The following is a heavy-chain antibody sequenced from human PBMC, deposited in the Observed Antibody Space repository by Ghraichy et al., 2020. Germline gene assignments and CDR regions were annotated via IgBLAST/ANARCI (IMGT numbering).Heavy chain of an antibody. CDR1: GFNFSNYA. J-gene: IGHJ4*02. Sequence: GGSLRLSCVASGFNFSNYAMTWVRQAPGKGLEWVSTMTASGSYTYYEGSVKGRFIISRDNSKNTLFLQMRGLRAGDTAMYYCAKRHFDSSGHAFDSWGQGTLVTVSS. V-gene: IGHV3-23*01. CDR3: AKRHFDSSGHAFDS. D-gene: IGHD3-22*01. CDR2: MTASGSYT.